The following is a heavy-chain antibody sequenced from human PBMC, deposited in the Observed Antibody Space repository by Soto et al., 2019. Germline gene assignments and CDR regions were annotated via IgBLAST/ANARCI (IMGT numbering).Heavy chain of an antibody. Sequence: EVQLVKSGGGLVQPGGSLKLSCAASGFTFSGSALHWVRQASGKGLEWVGRIRSKGNNYATAYGASLKGRFTISRDDSKNTAYLQMNSLNTEDTAVYYCSRQASDFWSGKPQYYMDVWGKGTTVTVSS. J-gene: IGHJ6*03. CDR3: SRQASDFWSGKPQYYMDV. V-gene: IGHV3-73*01. CDR2: IRSKGNNYAT. D-gene: IGHD3-3*01. CDR1: GFTFSGSA.